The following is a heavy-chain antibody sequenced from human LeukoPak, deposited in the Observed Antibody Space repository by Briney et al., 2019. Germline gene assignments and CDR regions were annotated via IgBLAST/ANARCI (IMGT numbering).Heavy chain of an antibody. D-gene: IGHD3-22*01. Sequence: GGSLRLSCAASGFTFSNAWMSWVRQAPGKGLEWVGRIKSKTDGGTTDYAAPVKGRFTISRDDSKNTLYQQMNSLKTEDTAVYYCTTAYYYDSSGHGHFQHWGQGTLVTVSS. V-gene: IGHV3-15*01. J-gene: IGHJ1*01. CDR3: TTAYYYDSSGHGHFQH. CDR1: GFTFSNAW. CDR2: IKSKTDGGTT.